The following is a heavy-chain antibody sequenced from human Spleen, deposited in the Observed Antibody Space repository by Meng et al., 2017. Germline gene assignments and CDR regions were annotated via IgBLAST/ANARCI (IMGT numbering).Heavy chain of an antibody. D-gene: IGHD6-19*01. J-gene: IGHJ3*02. V-gene: IGHV4-34*01. Sequence: SETLSLTCAVYGGSFSGYYWSWIRQPPGKGLEWIGEINHSGSTNYNPSLKSRVTISVDTSKNQFSLKLSSVTAADTAVYYCAKDFSSGWYSRQAFDIWGQGTMVTVSS. CDR1: GGSFSGYY. CDR3: AKDFSSGWYSRQAFDI. CDR2: INHSGST.